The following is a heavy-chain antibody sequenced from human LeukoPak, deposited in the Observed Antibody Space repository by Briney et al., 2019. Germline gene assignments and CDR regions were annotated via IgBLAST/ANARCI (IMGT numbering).Heavy chain of an antibody. CDR2: IYYSGST. CDR3: ARPNIRYCSGGACSNDGSDY. V-gene: IGHV4-39*07. D-gene: IGHD2-15*01. J-gene: IGHJ4*02. CDR1: GDSISSTNYY. Sequence: SETLSLTCTVSGDSISSTNYYWGWIRQPPGKGLEWIGSIYYSGSTYYSPSLKSRVTISVDTSKNQFSLKLSSVTAADTAVYYCARPNIRYCSGGACSNDGSDYWGQGTLVTVSS.